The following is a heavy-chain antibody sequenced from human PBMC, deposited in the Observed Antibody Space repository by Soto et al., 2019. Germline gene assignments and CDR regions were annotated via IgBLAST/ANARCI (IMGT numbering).Heavy chain of an antibody. CDR1: GFTFSSYA. CDR3: AKVFPYHIAAAGTLYY. J-gene: IGHJ4*02. D-gene: IGHD6-13*01. V-gene: IGHV3-23*01. Sequence: EVQLLESGGGLVQPGGSLRLSCAASGFTFSSYAMSWVRQAPGKGLEWVSAISGSGGSTYYADSVKGRFTISRDNSKNTLYLQMNSLRAEDTAVYYCAKVFPYHIAAAGTLYYWGQGTLVTVSS. CDR2: ISGSGGST.